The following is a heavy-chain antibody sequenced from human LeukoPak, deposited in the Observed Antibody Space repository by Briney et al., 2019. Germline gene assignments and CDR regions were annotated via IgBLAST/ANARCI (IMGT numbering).Heavy chain of an antibody. V-gene: IGHV3-21*01. CDR3: AHSGSYSSHAFDI. CDR1: GFTFSSYS. D-gene: IGHD1-26*01. J-gene: IGHJ3*02. CDR2: ISSSSSYI. Sequence: GGSLRLSCAASGFTFSSYSMNWVRQAPGKGLEWVSSISSSSSYIYYADSVKGRFTISRDNAKNSLYLQMNSLRAEDTAVYYCAHSGSYSSHAFDIWGQGTMVTVSS.